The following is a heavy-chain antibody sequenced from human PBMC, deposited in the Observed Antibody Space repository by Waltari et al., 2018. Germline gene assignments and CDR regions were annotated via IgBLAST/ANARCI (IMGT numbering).Heavy chain of an antibody. CDR3: TRAGSGIAMPSPAYYYYYYMDV. CDR1: GFTFSGSA. J-gene: IGHJ6*03. D-gene: IGHD3-10*01. V-gene: IGHV3-73*02. Sequence: EVQLVESGGGLVQPGGSLKLSCAASGFTFSGSAMHWVRQASGKGLEWVGRIRSKANSYATAYAASVKGRFTISRDDSKNTAYLQMNSLKTEDTAVYYCTRAGSGIAMPSPAYYYYYYMDVWGKGTTVTVSS. CDR2: IRSKANSYAT.